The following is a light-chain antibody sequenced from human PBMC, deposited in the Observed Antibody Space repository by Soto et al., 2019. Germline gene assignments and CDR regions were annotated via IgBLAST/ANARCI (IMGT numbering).Light chain of an antibody. J-gene: IGKJ4*01. CDR3: QQYGYLVT. CDR1: QTIDSW. V-gene: IGKV1-5*03. CDR2: KAS. Sequence: DIQMTQSPSTLSASVGDSVTITGRASQTIDSWLAWYQQRPGKHPNILIYKASTLASGVPSRFSGSGSGTDFTLPISRLEPEEFAMDYCQQYGYLVTVGGGTKVEIK.